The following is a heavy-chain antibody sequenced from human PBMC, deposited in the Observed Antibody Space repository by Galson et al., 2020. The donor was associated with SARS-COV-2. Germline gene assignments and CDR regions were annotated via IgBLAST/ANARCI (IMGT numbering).Heavy chain of an antibody. V-gene: IGHV4-30-4*01. CDR1: GGSVSSGDYY. CDR2: IDYNGDT. CDR3: ARDRLYFDILTGYYNAFDI. D-gene: IGHD3-9*01. J-gene: IGHJ3*02. Sequence: SETLSLTCTVSGGSVSSGDYYWNCIRQPPGKGLEWIGYIDYNGDTHYNPSLKSRVTMSLDTSKNQFSLKLISVTAADAAVYYCARDRLYFDILTGYYNAFDIWGQGTMVSVSS.